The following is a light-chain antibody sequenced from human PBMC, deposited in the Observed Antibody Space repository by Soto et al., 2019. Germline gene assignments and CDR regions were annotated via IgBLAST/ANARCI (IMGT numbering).Light chain of an antibody. J-gene: IGKJ1*01. CDR1: QSVSSSY. V-gene: IGKV3-20*01. CDR3: QQYGSSPWT. Sequence: EIVLTQSPGTLSLSPGERATLSCRASQSVSSSYLAWYQQKPGQAPRPLIYGASSRAIDIPGRFSGSGSGTDFTLTISRLEPEDFAVYYCQQYGSSPWTFGQGTKVEIK. CDR2: GAS.